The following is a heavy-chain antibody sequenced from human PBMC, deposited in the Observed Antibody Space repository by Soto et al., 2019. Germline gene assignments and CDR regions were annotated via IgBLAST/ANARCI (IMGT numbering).Heavy chain of an antibody. CDR2: ISGSDDST. Sequence: PGGSLRLSCAASGFTFSSYAMSWVRQAPGKGLEWVSVISGSDDSTYYADSVKGRFTISRDNSKNTLYLQMNSLRAEDTAVYYCARGGTPIDYRGQGTLVTVSS. CDR1: GFTFSSYA. V-gene: IGHV3-23*01. D-gene: IGHD3-16*01. J-gene: IGHJ4*02. CDR3: ARGGTPIDY.